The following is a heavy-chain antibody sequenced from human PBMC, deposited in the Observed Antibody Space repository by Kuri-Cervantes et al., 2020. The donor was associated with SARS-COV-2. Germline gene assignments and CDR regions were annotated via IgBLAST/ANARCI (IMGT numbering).Heavy chain of an antibody. CDR3: ARDDWYRFERSYYMDV. V-gene: IGHV1-69*13. CDR1: GYTFTSYD. Sequence: SVKVSCKASGYTFTSYDINWVRQAPGQGLEWMGGIIPIFGTANYAQKFQGRVTITADESTSTAYMELSSLRSEDTAVYYCARDDWYRFERSYYMDVWGKGTRSPSP. CDR2: IIPIFGTA. J-gene: IGHJ6*03. D-gene: IGHD3-9*01.